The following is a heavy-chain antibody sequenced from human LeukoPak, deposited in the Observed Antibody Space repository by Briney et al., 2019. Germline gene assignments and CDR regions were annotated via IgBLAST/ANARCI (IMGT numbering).Heavy chain of an antibody. D-gene: IGHD3-22*01. CDR3: ARGMLVITSSWFDP. CDR1: VYTFTSYD. CDR2: MNPNSGNT. V-gene: IGHV1-8*01. J-gene: IGHJ5*02. Sequence: ASVKVSCKASVYTFTSYDINWVRQATGQGLEWMGWMNPNSGNTGYAQKFQGRVTMTRNTSISTAYMELSSLRSEDTAVYYCARGMLVITSSWFDPRGQGTLVTVSS.